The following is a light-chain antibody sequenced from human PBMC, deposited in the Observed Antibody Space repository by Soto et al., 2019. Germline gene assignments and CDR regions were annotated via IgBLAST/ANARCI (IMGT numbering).Light chain of an antibody. CDR1: SSDVGGYNY. V-gene: IGLV2-14*01. Sequence: QSVLTQPASVSGSPGQSITISCTGASSDVGGYNYVSWYQQSPGKAPKLMIYDVSNRPSGVSNRFSGSKSGNTASLTISGLQAEDEADYCCSSYTSSSTVVFGGGTKLTVL. CDR2: DVS. CDR3: SSYTSSSTVV. J-gene: IGLJ2*01.